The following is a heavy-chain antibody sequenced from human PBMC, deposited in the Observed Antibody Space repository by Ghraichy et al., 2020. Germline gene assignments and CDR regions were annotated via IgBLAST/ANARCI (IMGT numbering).Heavy chain of an antibody. CDR3: ARGSLYYDFWSGYYTSVAFDI. D-gene: IGHD3-3*01. CDR1: GGSISSSSYY. V-gene: IGHV4-39*01. J-gene: IGHJ3*02. Sequence: SQTLSLTCTVSGGSISSSSYYWGWIRQPPGKGLEWIGSIYYSGSTYYNPSLKSRVTISVDTSKNQFSLKLSSVTAADTAVYYCARGSLYYDFWSGYYTSVAFDIWGQGTMVTVSS. CDR2: IYYSGST.